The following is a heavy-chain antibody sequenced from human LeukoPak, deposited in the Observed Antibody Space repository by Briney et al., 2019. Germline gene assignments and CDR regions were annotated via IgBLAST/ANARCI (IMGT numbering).Heavy chain of an antibody. Sequence: ASVKVSCKASGYSFTNYGIIWVRQTPGQGLQWMGWISAHNGNTNYAQKLQGRVTMTTDTSTSTAYMELRSLRSDDTAVYYCARDPGSSPGYSSSRFDPWGQGTLVTVSS. D-gene: IGHD6-13*01. CDR1: GYSFTNYG. V-gene: IGHV1-18*01. J-gene: IGHJ5*02. CDR3: ARDPGSSPGYSSSRFDP. CDR2: ISAHNGNT.